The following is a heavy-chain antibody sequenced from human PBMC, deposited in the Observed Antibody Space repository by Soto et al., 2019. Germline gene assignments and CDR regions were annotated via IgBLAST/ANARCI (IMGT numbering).Heavy chain of an antibody. CDR2: INPSGGST. V-gene: IGHV1-46*01. D-gene: IGHD3-3*01. CDR3: ARRRIFGVVQYYGMDV. CDR1: GYTFTSYY. J-gene: IGHJ6*02. Sequence: ASVKVSCKASGYTFTSYYMHWVRQAPGQGLEWMGIINPSGGSTSYAQKFQGRVTMTRDTSTSTVYMELSSLRSEDTAVYYCARRRIFGVVQYYGMDVWGQGTTVTVSS.